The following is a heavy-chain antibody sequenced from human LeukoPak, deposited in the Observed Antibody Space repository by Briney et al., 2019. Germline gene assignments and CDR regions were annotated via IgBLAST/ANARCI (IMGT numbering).Heavy chain of an antibody. J-gene: IGHJ3*02. CDR1: GGTFSSYA. CDR2: ISAYNGNT. CDR3: ARDHYYDSSGYQADAFDI. Sequence: ASVKVSCKASGGTFSSYAISWVRRAPGQGLEWMGWISAYNGNTNYAQKLQGRVTMTTDTSTSTAYMEPRSLRSDDTAVYYCARDHYYDSSGYQADAFDIWGQGTMVTVSS. V-gene: IGHV1-18*01. D-gene: IGHD3-22*01.